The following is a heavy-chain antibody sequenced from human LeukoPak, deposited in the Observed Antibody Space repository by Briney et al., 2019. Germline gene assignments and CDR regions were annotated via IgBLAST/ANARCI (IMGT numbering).Heavy chain of an antibody. CDR2: IRYDGSNK. D-gene: IGHD3-10*01. J-gene: IGHJ6*04. CDR3: AKDGGIWFGESPSLDV. V-gene: IGHV3-30*02. CDR1: GFTFSSYG. Sequence: GGSLRLSCAASGFTFSSYGMHWVRQAPGKGLEWVALIRYDGSNKYYADSVKGRFTISRDNSKNTLYLQMNSLRAEDTAVYYCAKDGGIWFGESPSLDVWGKGTTVTISS.